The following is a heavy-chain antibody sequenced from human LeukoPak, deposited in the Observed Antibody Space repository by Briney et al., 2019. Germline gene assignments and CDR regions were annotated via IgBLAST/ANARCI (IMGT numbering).Heavy chain of an antibody. D-gene: IGHD5-24*01. V-gene: IGHV4-31*03. Sequence: SETLSLTCTVSGGSISSGGYYWSWIRQHPGKGLEWIGFIYYSGSTYYNPSLKSRVTFSVDTSKNQFSLKLSSVNAADTAVYYCAREDGYNIFDYWGQGTLVTVSS. J-gene: IGHJ4*02. CDR3: AREDGYNIFDY. CDR1: GGSISSGGYY. CDR2: IYYSGST.